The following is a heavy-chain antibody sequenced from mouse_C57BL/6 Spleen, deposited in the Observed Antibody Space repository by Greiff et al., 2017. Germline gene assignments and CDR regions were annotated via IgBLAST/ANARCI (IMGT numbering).Heavy chain of an antibody. J-gene: IGHJ3*01. V-gene: IGHV1-52*01. CDR3: AREGLRRGFAY. D-gene: IGHD2-4*01. Sequence: VQLQQPGAELVRPGSSVKLSCKASGYTFTSYWMHWVKPRPIQGLEWIGNIDPSDSESPYNQKFKDKATLTVDKSSSTAYMQLSSLTSEDSAVYYCAREGLRRGFAYWGQGTLVTVSA. CDR1: GYTFTSYW. CDR2: IDPSDSES.